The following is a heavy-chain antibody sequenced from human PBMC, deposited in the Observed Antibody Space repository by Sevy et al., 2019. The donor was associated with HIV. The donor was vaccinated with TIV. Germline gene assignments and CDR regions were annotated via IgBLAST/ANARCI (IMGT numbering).Heavy chain of an antibody. Sequence: SETLSLTCAVYGGSFSGYYWSWIRQPPGKGLEWIGEINHSGSTNYNPSLKSRVTISVDTSKNQFSLKLSSVTAADTAVYYCASNGAAAVSYYYYGMDVWGQGTTVTVSS. D-gene: IGHD6-13*01. CDR1: GGSFSGYY. J-gene: IGHJ6*02. V-gene: IGHV4-34*01. CDR3: ASNGAAAVSYYYYGMDV. CDR2: INHSGST.